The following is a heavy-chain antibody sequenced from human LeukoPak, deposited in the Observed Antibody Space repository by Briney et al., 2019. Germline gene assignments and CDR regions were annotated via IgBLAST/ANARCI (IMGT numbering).Heavy chain of an antibody. V-gene: IGHV3-48*04. CDR3: ARGLRYFDWLSDYYGMDV. J-gene: IGHJ6*02. CDR1: GFTFSSYS. CDR2: ISSSSSTI. Sequence: GGSLRLSCAASGFTFSSYSMNWVRQAPGKGLEWVSYISSSSSTIYYADSVKGRFTISRDNAKNSLYLQMNSLRAEDAAAYYCARGLRYFDWLSDYYGMDVWGQGTTVTVSS. D-gene: IGHD3-9*01.